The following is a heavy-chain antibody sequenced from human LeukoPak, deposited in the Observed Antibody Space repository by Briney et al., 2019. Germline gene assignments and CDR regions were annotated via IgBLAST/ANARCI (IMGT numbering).Heavy chain of an antibody. CDR3: ARVSGSRNYYFGAFDI. V-gene: IGHV3-48*04. CDR1: GFTFSSYS. D-gene: IGHD3-10*01. Sequence: PGGSLRLSCAASGFTFSSYSMNWVRQAPGKGLEWVSSISSSSSTIYYADSVKGRFTISRDNAKNSLYLQMNSLRAEDTAVYYCARVSGSRNYYFGAFDIWGQGTMVTVSS. J-gene: IGHJ3*02. CDR2: ISSSSSTI.